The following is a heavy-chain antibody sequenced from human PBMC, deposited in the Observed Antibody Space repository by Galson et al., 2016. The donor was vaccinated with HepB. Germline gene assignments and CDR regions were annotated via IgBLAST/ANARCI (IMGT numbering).Heavy chain of an antibody. V-gene: IGHV3-23*01. J-gene: IGHJ6*02. Sequence: SLRLSCAASGFTFSSYAMSWVRQAPGKGLEWVSAISGRGVSTYYADSVKGRFTISRDNSKNTLYLQMNRLRAEDTAVYYCAKGDGVVTVYYYYGMDVWGQGTTVTVSS. CDR1: GFTFSSYA. D-gene: IGHD2-21*02. CDR3: AKGDGVVTVYYYYGMDV. CDR2: ISGRGVST.